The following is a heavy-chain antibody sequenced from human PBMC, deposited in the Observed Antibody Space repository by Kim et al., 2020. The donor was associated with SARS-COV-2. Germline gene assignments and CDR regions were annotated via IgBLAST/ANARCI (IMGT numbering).Heavy chain of an antibody. CDR3: ARSSYYRFDL. CDR1: GFTFTSYS. J-gene: IGHJ4*01. V-gene: IGHV3-48*02. CDR2: INVKSNGI. D-gene: IGHD1-26*01. Sequence: GGSLRLSCAASGFTFTSYSMNWIRQAPGKGPEWVSYINVKSNGIYYADSVKGRFTMSRDNARNSVYLQMNSLRDEDTAVYYCARSSYYRFDLWGQGTLVIVSS.